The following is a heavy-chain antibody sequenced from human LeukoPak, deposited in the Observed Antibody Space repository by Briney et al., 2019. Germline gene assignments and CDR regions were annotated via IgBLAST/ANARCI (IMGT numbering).Heavy chain of an antibody. J-gene: IGHJ4*02. CDR3: ARLGLDFGDYF. V-gene: IGHV4-31*03. D-gene: IGHD4-17*01. CDR1: GDSISSGAYY. Sequence: SQTLSLTCTVSGDSISSGAYYWACIRQHPGKGLEWLGYIYYGGSTYYKPSLKSRVTISVDTSNNQFSLSLRFVTAADTAVYYCARLGLDFGDYFWGQGTLVTVSS. CDR2: IYYGGST.